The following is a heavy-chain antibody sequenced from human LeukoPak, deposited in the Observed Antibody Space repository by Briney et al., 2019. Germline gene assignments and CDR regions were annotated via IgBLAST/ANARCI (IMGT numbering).Heavy chain of an antibody. D-gene: IGHD5-24*01. CDR1: GYTLTDYY. Sequence: ASVKVSCKASGYTLTDYYIHWVRQAPGQGLEWMGWINPNSGGTGSAQKFQGRVTMTSDTSISTAYMELNSLRYDDTAVFYCARTGAWAGGYNFPFDYWGQGTPVTVSS. J-gene: IGHJ4*02. V-gene: IGHV1-2*02. CDR3: ARTGAWAGGYNFPFDY. CDR2: INPNSGGT.